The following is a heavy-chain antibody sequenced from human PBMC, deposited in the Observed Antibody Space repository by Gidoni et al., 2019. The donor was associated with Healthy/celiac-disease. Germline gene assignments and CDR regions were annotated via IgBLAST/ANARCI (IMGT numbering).Heavy chain of an antibody. Sequence: EAQLVESGGGVVEPGGSRRPSGSASGFTFSSYAMHWVRQAPGKGLEYVSAIRSNGGSTYYADSVKGRFTISRDNSKNTLYLQMSSLRAEDTAVYYCVKGREGNYGDVRYWGQGTLVTVSS. CDR2: IRSNGGST. V-gene: IGHV3-64D*06. D-gene: IGHD3-10*01. CDR3: VKGREGNYGDVRY. J-gene: IGHJ4*02. CDR1: GFTFSSYA.